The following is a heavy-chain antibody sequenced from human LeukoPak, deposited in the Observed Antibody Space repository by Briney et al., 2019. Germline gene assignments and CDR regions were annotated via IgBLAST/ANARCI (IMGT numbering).Heavy chain of an antibody. V-gene: IGHV3-11*06. D-gene: IGHD3-10*01. Sequence: HPGGSLRLSCAASGFTFSDYYMSWIRQAPGKGLEWVSYISSSSSYTNYADSVKGRFTISRDNAKNSLYLQMNSLGAEDTAVYYCARASITMVRGVIGSLDYWGQGTLVTVSS. CDR3: ARASITMVRGVIGSLDY. CDR1: GFTFSDYY. J-gene: IGHJ4*02. CDR2: ISSSSSYT.